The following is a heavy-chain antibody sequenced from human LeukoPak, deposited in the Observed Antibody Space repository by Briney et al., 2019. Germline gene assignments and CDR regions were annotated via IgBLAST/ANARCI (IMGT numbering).Heavy chain of an antibody. V-gene: IGHV4-34*01. D-gene: IGHD5-24*01. CDR3: ARALSTRDGYNYGFDY. J-gene: IGHJ4*02. CDR2: INHRGST. CDR1: GGSFSGYY. Sequence: SETLSLTCAVYGGSFSGYYWSWIRQPPGKGLEWIGEINHRGSTNYNPSLKSRVTISVDTSKNQFSLKLSSVTAADTAVYYCARALSTRDGYNYGFDYWGQGTLVTVSS.